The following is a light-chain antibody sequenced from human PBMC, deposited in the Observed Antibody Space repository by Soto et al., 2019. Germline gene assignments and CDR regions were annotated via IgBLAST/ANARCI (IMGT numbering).Light chain of an antibody. CDR1: SSDVGHYDY. Sequence: SALTQPASVSGSPGQSITISCTGASSDVGHYDYVSWYQQHPGKAPKLMIYEVSNRPSGVSNRFSGSKSGNTASLTISGLQAEDEADYYCSSYTSSSTVVFGGGTKLTVL. J-gene: IGLJ3*02. CDR3: SSYTSSSTVV. CDR2: EVS. V-gene: IGLV2-14*01.